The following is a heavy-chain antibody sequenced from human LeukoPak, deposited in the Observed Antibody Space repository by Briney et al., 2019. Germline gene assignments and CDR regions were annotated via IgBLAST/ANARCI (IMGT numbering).Heavy chain of an antibody. Sequence: LETLSHTSALPMGSPTTTNSWSWVRQPPGKGLEWIAEMHHSGSTNYNPSRKSRVTISVDKSKNQFSLKLNSVTAADTAVYYCARHGVTYFDYWGQGTLVTVSS. D-gene: IGHD4-11*01. CDR3: ARHGVTYFDY. J-gene: IGHJ4*02. V-gene: IGHV4-4*02. CDR1: MGSPTTTNS. CDR2: MHHSGST.